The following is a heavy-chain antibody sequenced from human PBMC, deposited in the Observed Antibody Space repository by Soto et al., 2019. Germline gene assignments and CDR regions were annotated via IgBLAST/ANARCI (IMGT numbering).Heavy chain of an antibody. CDR2: FYSSGSI. V-gene: IGHV4-31*03. J-gene: IGHJ5*02. Sequence: SETLSLTCFASGYSITAGGYYWSWIRHHPGKGLEWIGSFYSSGSIIYNPSLRSRVSISGDTSSNQFSMSLTSVTAADTARYYCARMYSSGSGWFHPWGQGTLVTVPS. CDR1: GYSITAGGYY. D-gene: IGHD6-19*01. CDR3: ARMYSSGSGWFHP.